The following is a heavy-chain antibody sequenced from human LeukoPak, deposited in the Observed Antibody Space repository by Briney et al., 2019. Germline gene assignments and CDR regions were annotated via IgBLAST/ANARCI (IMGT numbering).Heavy chain of an antibody. CDR2: IYHSGST. J-gene: IGHJ5*02. CDR1: GGSISSSNW. CDR3: ARLPDYDPWFEP. D-gene: IGHD4-17*01. V-gene: IGHV4-4*02. Sequence: RTSETLSLTCAVSGGSISSSNWWSWVRQPPGKGLEWIGEIYHSGSTNYNPSLKSRVTISVDKSKNQFSLKLSSVTAADTAVYYCARLPDYDPWFEPWGQGTLVTVSS.